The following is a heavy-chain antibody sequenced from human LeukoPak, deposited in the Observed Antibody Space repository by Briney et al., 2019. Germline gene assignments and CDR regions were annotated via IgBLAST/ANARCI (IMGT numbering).Heavy chain of an antibody. CDR2: ISSSGSTI. CDR3: AELSITMIGGV. D-gene: IGHD3-10*02. J-gene: IGHJ6*04. V-gene: IGHV3-11*04. CDR1: GGSFSGYY. Sequence: LSLTCAVSGGSFSGYYWNWIRQTPGKGLEWVSYISSSGSTIYYADSVKGRFTISRDNAKNSLYLQMNSLRAEDTAVYYCAELSITMIGGVWGKGTTVTISS.